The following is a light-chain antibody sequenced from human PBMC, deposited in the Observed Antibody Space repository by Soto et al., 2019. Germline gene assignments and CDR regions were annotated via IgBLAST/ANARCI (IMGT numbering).Light chain of an antibody. CDR1: TSNIGSIS. Sequence: QSVLTQPPSVSAAPGQKVTISCSGSTSNIGSISVSWYQQFPGQTPRLLIYDNYERPSGIPDRFSASKTGTSATLGITGPQAGDEADYFCGTRDSTSTFVVFGGGTQLTVL. V-gene: IGLV1-51*01. CDR2: DNY. CDR3: GTRDSTSTFVV. J-gene: IGLJ2*01.